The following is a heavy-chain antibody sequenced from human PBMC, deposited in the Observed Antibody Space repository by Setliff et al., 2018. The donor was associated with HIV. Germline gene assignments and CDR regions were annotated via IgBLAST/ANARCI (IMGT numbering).Heavy chain of an antibody. CDR2: IYPGDSDT. V-gene: IGHV5-51*01. Sequence: PGASLKLSCKGYGYSFTNYWIGWVRQTPGKGLECMGIIYPGDSDTRYSPSFQGQVTISADKSISTAYLQWSSLKASDTAMYYCARLSGLYYYDTSGYYYGHYFDYWGQGTLVTVSS. CDR1: GYSFTNYW. D-gene: IGHD3-22*01. CDR3: ARLSGLYYYDTSGYYYGHYFDY. J-gene: IGHJ4*02.